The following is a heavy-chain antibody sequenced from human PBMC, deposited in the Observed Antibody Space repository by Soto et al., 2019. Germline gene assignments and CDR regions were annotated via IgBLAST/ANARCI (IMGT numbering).Heavy chain of an antibody. Sequence: QVQLQESGPGLVKPSQTLSLTCTVSGGSINSGGYCWSWLRQHPGKGLDWIGCSSYGGSTSYNPSLKSRVTLSVDTSKNQFSLKLTSVTAADTAVYYCSRGILVWGQGALITVSS. J-gene: IGHJ4*02. D-gene: IGHD5-18*01. CDR2: SSYGGST. V-gene: IGHV4-31*03. CDR3: SRGILV. CDR1: GGSINSGGYC.